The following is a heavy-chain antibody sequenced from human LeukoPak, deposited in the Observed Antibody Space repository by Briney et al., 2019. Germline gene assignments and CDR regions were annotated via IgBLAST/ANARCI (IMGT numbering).Heavy chain of an antibody. CDR1: GFTFSSHD. CDR3: AKANSYDSYYFDY. V-gene: IGHV3-64D*08. Sequence: PGGSLRLSCLASGFTFSSHDMHWVRQAPGKGLEYVSGIRSYGDIIHYADSVKGRFTVSRDRSKNTLSLQMNNLRAGDTAVYYCAKANSYDSYYFDYWGQGALVIVSS. J-gene: IGHJ4*02. CDR2: IRSYGDII. D-gene: IGHD3-16*01.